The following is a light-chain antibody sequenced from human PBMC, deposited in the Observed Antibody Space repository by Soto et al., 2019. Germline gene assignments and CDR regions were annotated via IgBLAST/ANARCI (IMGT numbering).Light chain of an antibody. Sequence: QYALSHPASVSWSPGHMITIACTGTRTDIGGYDLVSWYQHHPGKAPKLLIHEVSNRPSGISTRFSGSKSDNVASLTISGLRAEDESDYFCSAYSAGSYLIVFGSGTKVTVL. CDR1: RTDIGGYDL. CDR3: SAYSAGSYLIV. V-gene: IGLV2-14*01. CDR2: EVS. J-gene: IGLJ1*01.